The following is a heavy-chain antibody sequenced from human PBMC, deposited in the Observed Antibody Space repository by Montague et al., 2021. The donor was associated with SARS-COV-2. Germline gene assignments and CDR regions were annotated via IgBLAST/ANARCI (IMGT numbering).Heavy chain of an antibody. D-gene: IGHD3-10*01. J-gene: IGHJ4*02. V-gene: IGHV1-8*01. CDR3: ARGRITMVRGVIIDNLFDY. Sequence: SVKVSCKASGYTLTSYDINWVRQATGQELKWMGWMNPNSGNTGYAQRFQGRVTMTRNTSISTAYMELSSLRSEDTAVYYCARGRITMVRGVIIDNLFDYWGQGTLVTVSS. CDR1: GYTLTSYD. CDR2: MNPNSGNT.